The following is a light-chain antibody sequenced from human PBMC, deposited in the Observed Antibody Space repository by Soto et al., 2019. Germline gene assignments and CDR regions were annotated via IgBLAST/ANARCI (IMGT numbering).Light chain of an antibody. J-gene: IGKJ4*01. CDR2: DAS. V-gene: IGKV1-13*01. CDR3: LQFNNYPI. CDR1: QGISSA. Sequence: AIQWTQSPSSLSASVGDRVTITCRAGQGISSALASYQQKPGKAPKLLIYDASSLESGVPSRFSGSGSGTDFPLTISSLQPEDSATYYCLQFNNYPIFGGGTKVEIK.